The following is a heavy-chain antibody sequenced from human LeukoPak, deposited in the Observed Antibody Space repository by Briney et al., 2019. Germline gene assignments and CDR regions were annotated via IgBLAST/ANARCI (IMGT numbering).Heavy chain of an antibody. CDR1: GFTFSSYA. CDR2: ISYVETSK. D-gene: IGHD6-13*01. CDR3: ARSPSYSSSWYDAVPGAPPPGEFDH. V-gene: IGHV3-30-3*01. Sequence: PGGSLRLSCAASGFTFSSYAMHWVRQALGKGLEWVAVISYVETSKYYADSVKGRFTISRDNSKNMVYLQMNSLRSEDTAVYYCARSPSYSSSWYDAVPGAPPPGEFDHWGQGTLVTVSS. J-gene: IGHJ4*02.